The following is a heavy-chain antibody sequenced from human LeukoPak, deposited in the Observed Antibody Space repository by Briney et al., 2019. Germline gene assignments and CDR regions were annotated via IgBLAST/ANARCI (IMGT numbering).Heavy chain of an antibody. V-gene: IGHV3-15*01. J-gene: IGHJ4*02. Sequence: GGSLRLSCAASGFTFSDAWMSWVRQAPGKGLERVGRIKRKTDGGTTDYAAPVKGRFTISRDDSKNTLYLQMNSLKTEDTAVYYCATRTTVTGYYWGQGTLVTVSS. CDR2: IKRKTDGGTT. CDR3: ATRTTVTGYY. D-gene: IGHD4-17*01. CDR1: GFTFSDAW.